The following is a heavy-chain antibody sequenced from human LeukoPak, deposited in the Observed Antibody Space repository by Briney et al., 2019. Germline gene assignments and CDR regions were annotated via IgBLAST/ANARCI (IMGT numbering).Heavy chain of an antibody. CDR1: GFTFSSYA. V-gene: IGHV3-23*01. D-gene: IGHD3-3*01. Sequence: GGSLRLSCAASGFTFSSYAMSWVRQAPGKGLEWVSAISGSGGSTYYADSVKGRFTISRDNSKNTLYLQMNSLRAEDTAVYYCAKAPSTLWSGYYAYFDYWGQGTLVTASS. CDR2: ISGSGGST. J-gene: IGHJ4*02. CDR3: AKAPSTLWSGYYAYFDY.